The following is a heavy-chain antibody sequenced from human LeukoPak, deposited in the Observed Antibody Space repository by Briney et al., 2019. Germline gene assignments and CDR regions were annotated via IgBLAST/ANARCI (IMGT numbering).Heavy chain of an antibody. J-gene: IGHJ4*02. D-gene: IGHD1-1*01. CDR3: ASRTTGTWYFDY. CDR2: IYYSGST. CDR1: GGSISSGDYY. Sequence: SQTLSLTCTVSGGSISSGDYYWSWIRHPPGKGLEWIGYIYYSGSTYYNPSLKSRVTISVDTSKNQFSLKLSSVTAADTAVYYCASRTTGTWYFDYWGQGTLVTVSS. V-gene: IGHV4-30-4*01.